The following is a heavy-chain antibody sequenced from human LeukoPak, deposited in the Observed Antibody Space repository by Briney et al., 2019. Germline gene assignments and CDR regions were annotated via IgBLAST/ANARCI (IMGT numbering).Heavy chain of an antibody. J-gene: IGHJ6*02. CDR2: ISSSSSYI. V-gene: IGHV3-21*01. D-gene: IGHD3-10*01. CDR1: GFTFSSYS. Sequence: GGSLRLSCAASGFTFSSYSMNWVRQAPGKGLEWVSSISSSSSYIYYADSVKGRFTISRDNAKNSLYLQMNSLRAEDTAVYYCARGGTYGSGSSMYGMDVWGQGTTVTVSS. CDR3: ARGGTYGSGSSMYGMDV.